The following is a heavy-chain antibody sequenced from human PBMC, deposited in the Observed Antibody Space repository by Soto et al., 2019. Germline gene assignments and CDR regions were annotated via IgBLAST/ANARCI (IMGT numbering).Heavy chain of an antibody. CDR3: ARDLSSPFDY. V-gene: IGHV3-48*02. J-gene: IGHJ4*02. CDR1: GFTFSGYS. Sequence: GGSLRLSCAASGFTFSGYSMNWVRQAPGKGLEWVAYISSRSSSIYYADSVKGRFTISRDDAKNSLFLQMNSLRDEDTAVYYCARDLSSPFDYWGQGTLVTVSS. D-gene: IGHD6-13*01. CDR2: ISSRSSSI.